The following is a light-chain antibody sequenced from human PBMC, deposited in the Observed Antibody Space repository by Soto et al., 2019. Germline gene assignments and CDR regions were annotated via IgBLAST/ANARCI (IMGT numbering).Light chain of an antibody. CDR2: DAS. J-gene: IGKJ4*01. CDR3: QQYDNRPLT. Sequence: SQMPQSPSSLSASVGDRVTVTCQASQDIKNYLNWYQQKSGKAPKLLIYDASDLETGVPSRFSGSGSGTDFTFTINSLQPEDIATYYCQQYDNRPLTFGGGTKVDIK. V-gene: IGKV1-33*01. CDR1: QDIKNY.